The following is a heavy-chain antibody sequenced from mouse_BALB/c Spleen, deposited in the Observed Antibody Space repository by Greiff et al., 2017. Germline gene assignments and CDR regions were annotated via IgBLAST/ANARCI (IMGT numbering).Heavy chain of an antibody. V-gene: IGHV5-6-2*01. CDR1: GFTFSSYY. J-gene: IGHJ4*01. CDR3: ARHRDGDYAMDY. Sequence: EVQLVESGGGLVKLGGSLKLSCAASGFTFSSYYMSWVRQTPEKRLELVAAINSNGGSTYYPDTVKGRFTISRDNAKNTLYLQMSSLKSEDTALYYCARHRDGDYAMDYWGQGTSVTVSS. D-gene: IGHD3-1*01. CDR2: INSNGGST.